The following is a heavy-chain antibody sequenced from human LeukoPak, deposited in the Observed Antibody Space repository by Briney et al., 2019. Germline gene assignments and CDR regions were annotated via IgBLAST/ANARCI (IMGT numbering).Heavy chain of an antibody. J-gene: IGHJ6*02. CDR2: IKPSSGGT. CDR1: GYTFTGYY. D-gene: IGHD3-22*01. CDR3: ASSDITMIVVGPNYGMDV. V-gene: IGHV1-2*02. Sequence: ASVKVSCKASGYTFTGYYMHWVRQAPGQGLEWMGWIKPSSGGTNYAQKFQGRVTMTRDTSISTAYMELSRLRSDDTAVYYCASSDITMIVVGPNYGMDVWGQGTTVTVSS.